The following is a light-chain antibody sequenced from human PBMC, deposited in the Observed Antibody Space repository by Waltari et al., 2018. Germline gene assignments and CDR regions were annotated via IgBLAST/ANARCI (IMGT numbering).Light chain of an antibody. CDR2: DAS. V-gene: IGKV3-11*01. J-gene: IGKJ2*01. CDR1: QTLGNY. Sequence: EIVLTQSPATLSLSPGERATLSCRASQTLGNYLAWYQHRPGQAPRLLIYDASTRATDIPARFSGSGSGTDFNLTINNFEPDDSAIYYCQQRANWPPYTFGQGTKLEIK. CDR3: QQRANWPPYT.